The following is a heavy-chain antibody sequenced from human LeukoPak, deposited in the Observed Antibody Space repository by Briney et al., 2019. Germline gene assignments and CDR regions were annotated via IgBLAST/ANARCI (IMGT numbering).Heavy chain of an antibody. CDR2: ISSSSSFI. D-gene: IGHD3-10*02. Sequence: GGSLRLSCAASGFSFSSYSMNWVRQAPGKGLEWVSFISSSSSFIYYADSVRGRFTISRDNAKNSLYLQMNSLRAEDTAVYYCAELGITMIGGVWGKGTTVTISS. CDR3: AELGITMIGGV. V-gene: IGHV3-21*01. J-gene: IGHJ6*04. CDR1: GFSFSSYS.